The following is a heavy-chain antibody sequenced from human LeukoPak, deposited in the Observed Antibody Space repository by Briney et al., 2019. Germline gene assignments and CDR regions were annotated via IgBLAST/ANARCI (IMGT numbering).Heavy chain of an antibody. Sequence: PSETLSLTCTVSGGSISSYYWSWIRQPPGKGLEWIGEINHSGSTNYNPSLKSRVTISVDTSKNQFSLKLSSVTAADTAVYYCARVMNHYYYYGMDVWGQGTTVTVSS. V-gene: IGHV4-34*01. CDR3: ARVMNHYYYYGMDV. CDR2: INHSGST. CDR1: GGSISSYY. J-gene: IGHJ6*02. D-gene: IGHD1-14*01.